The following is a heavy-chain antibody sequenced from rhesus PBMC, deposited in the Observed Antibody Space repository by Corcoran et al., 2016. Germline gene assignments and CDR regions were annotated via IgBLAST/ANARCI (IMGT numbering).Heavy chain of an antibody. V-gene: IGHV4-173*01. Sequence: QLQLQESGPGLVKPSETLSLTCAVSGGSISSNWWSWIRQPTGQGVEWIGRISGSGGSTSYNPSLKSRVTISTDTSKNQFSLKLSSVTAADTAVYYCARTSSSGWYLNSLDVWGRGVLVTVSS. CDR3: ARTSSSGWYLNSLDV. CDR1: GGSISSNW. J-gene: IGHJ5-2*02. D-gene: IGHD6-31*01. CDR2: ISGSGGST.